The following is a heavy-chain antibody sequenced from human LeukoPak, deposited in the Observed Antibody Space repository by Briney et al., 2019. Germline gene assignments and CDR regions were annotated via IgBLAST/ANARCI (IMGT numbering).Heavy chain of an antibody. J-gene: IGHJ4*02. CDR3: VRGASAWYGTEY. V-gene: IGHV3-74*01. CDR1: GFTFSSYW. Sequence: PGGSLRLSCAASGFTFSSYWMHWFRQAPGKGLVWVSGTNTDGTITNFADSVKGRFSISRDNTKNTLYLQLNNLGAEDTAVYYCVRGASAWYGTEYWGQGILVTVSP. D-gene: IGHD6-19*01. CDR2: TNTDGTIT.